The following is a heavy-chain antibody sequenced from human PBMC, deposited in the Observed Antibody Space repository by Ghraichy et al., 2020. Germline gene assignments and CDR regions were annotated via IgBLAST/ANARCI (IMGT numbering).Heavy chain of an antibody. CDR3: ARAVHRVGPYLDY. V-gene: IGHV3-7*01. J-gene: IGHJ4*02. CDR2: IKQDGSEK. CDR1: GFTFGSNW. D-gene: IGHD1-26*01. Sequence: LSLTCAASGFTFGSNWMTWVRQAPGKGLEWVGNIKQDGSEKYYVGSVKGRFSISRDNAKNSLYLQMNSLRDEDTAVYYCARAVHRVGPYLDYWGQGTLVTVA.